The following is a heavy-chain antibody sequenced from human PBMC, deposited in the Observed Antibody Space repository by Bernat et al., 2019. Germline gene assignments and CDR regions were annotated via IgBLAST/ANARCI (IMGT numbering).Heavy chain of an antibody. V-gene: IGHV4-59*01. Sequence: QVQLQESGPGLVKPSETLSLTCTVSGGSISSYYWSWTRQPPGKGLEWIGYIYYSGSTNYNPSLKSRVTISVDTSKNQFSLKLSSVTAADTAVYYCARAVAGSPWESWGQGTLVTVSS. CDR3: ARAVAGSPWES. CDR1: GGSISSYY. J-gene: IGHJ4*02. D-gene: IGHD6-19*01. CDR2: IYYSGST.